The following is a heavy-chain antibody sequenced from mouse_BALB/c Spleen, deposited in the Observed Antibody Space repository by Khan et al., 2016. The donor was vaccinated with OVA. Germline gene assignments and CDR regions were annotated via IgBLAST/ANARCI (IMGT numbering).Heavy chain of an antibody. CDR3: TRGDPGNVDY. V-gene: IGHV1-69*02. J-gene: IGHJ2*01. D-gene: IGHD2-13*01. CDR1: GYTFTNYW. Sequence: QVQLQQPGAELVRPGASVKLSCKASGYTFTNYWINWVKERPGQGLEWIGNIYPSDSYTNYNQKFKDKATLTVDKSSSTAFLQLSSPTSEDPAVYYCTRGDPGNVDYWGQGTTLAVSS. CDR2: IYPSDSYT.